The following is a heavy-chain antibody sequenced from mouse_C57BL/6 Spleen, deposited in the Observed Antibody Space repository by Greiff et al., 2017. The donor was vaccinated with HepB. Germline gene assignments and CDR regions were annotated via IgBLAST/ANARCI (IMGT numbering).Heavy chain of an antibody. J-gene: IGHJ1*03. V-gene: IGHV2-6-1*01. D-gene: IGHD2-5*01. CDR1: GFSLTSYG. CDR2: IWSDGTT. CDR3: ARHSDYSKGWYFDV. Sequence: QVQLKESGPGLVAPSQSLSITCTVSGFSLTSYGVHWVRQPPGKGLEWLVVIWSDGTTTYNSALKSRLSISKDNSKSQVFLKMNSLQTDDTAMYYCARHSDYSKGWYFDVWGTGTTVTVSS.